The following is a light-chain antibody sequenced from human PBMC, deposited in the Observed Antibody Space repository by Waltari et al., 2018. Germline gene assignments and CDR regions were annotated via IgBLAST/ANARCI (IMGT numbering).Light chain of an antibody. V-gene: IGKV3-20*01. CDR3: QQYGSSIFT. J-gene: IGKJ3*01. CDR2: GAS. Sequence: IVLTQSPGTLSLSPGERDTLSCRASQRISSSYLAWYQQKPGQAPRLLIYGASSRATGIPDRFSGSGSGTDFTLTISRQEPEDFAVYYCQQYGSSIFTFGPGTKVDIK. CDR1: QRISSSY.